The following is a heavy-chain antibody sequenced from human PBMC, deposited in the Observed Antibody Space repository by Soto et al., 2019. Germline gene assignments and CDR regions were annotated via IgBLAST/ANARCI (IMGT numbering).Heavy chain of an antibody. D-gene: IGHD3-16*02. V-gene: IGHV3-30*18. CDR1: GFTFSSYG. Sequence: QVQLVESGGGVVQPGRSLRLSCAASGFTFSSYGMHWVRQAPGKGLEWVAVISYDGSNKYYADSVKGRFTISRDNSKNTLYLQMNSLRAEDTAVYYCAKITFGGVIAQEDAFDIWGQGTMVTVSS. CDR2: ISYDGSNK. CDR3: AKITFGGVIAQEDAFDI. J-gene: IGHJ3*02.